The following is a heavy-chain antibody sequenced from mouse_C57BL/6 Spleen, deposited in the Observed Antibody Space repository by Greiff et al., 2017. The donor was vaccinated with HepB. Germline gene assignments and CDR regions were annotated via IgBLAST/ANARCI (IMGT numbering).Heavy chain of an antibody. Sequence: VKLQESGPELVKPGASVKISCKASGYAFSSSWMNWVKQRPGKGLEWIGRIYPGDGDTNYNGKFKGKATLTADKSSSTAYMQLSSLTSEDSAVYFCARPNWDGFAYWGQGTLVTVSA. V-gene: IGHV1-82*01. J-gene: IGHJ3*01. CDR1: GYAFSSSW. CDR3: ARPNWDGFAY. D-gene: IGHD4-1*01. CDR2: IYPGDGDT.